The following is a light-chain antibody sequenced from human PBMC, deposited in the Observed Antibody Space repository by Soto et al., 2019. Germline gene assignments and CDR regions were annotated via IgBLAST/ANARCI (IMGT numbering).Light chain of an antibody. Sequence: QSVLTQAPSASGPPGQRVTISCSGSNSNIGNNNVNWYQMVPGTAPKLLIYRNNQRPSGVPDRFSASKSGTSASLAISGLRSEDEADYYCAAWDDSRSGVVFGGRTKLTVL. V-gene: IGLV1-44*01. J-gene: IGLJ2*01. CDR1: NSNIGNNN. CDR3: AAWDDSRSGVV. CDR2: RNN.